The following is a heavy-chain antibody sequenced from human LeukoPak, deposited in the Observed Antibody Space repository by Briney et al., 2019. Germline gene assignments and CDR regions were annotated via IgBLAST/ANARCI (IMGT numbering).Heavy chain of an antibody. V-gene: IGHV3-30*18. CDR2: ISYDGSNK. Sequence: GGSLRLSCAASGFTFSNYGMYWVRQAPGKGLEWVAIISYDGSNKYYADSVKGRFTISRDNSKNTLYLQMNSLRAEDTAVYYCAKDFQWLVFNYSMDAWGQGNTVTVSS. CDR3: AKDFQWLVFNYSMDA. D-gene: IGHD6-19*01. CDR1: GFTFSNYG. J-gene: IGHJ6*02.